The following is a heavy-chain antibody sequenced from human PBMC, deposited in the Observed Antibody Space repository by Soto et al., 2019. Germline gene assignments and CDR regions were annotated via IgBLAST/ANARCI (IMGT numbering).Heavy chain of an antibody. Sequence: QVQVVQSGVEVRRPGSSVKVSCKASGDTFKNCVISWVRQAPGQGLEWMGGIIPLFGTTDFAQRFQGRLTITTDESTTTAYMELSRLISEDTATYYCAAELGFGKLSVVWGQGTTVLVSS. CDR3: AAELGFGKLSVV. V-gene: IGHV1-69*01. J-gene: IGHJ6*02. CDR1: GDTFKNCV. CDR2: IIPLFGTT. D-gene: IGHD3-10*01.